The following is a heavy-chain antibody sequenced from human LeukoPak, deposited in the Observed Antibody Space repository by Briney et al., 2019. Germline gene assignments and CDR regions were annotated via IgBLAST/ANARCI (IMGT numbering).Heavy chain of an antibody. Sequence: PGGPLRLSCAASGFTVSSNYMSWVRQAPGKGLEWVSVIYSGGSTYYADSVKGRFTISRDNSKNTLYLQTNSLRAEDTAVYYCAREGYYYDSSGYYSEAFDIWGQGTMVTVSS. V-gene: IGHV3-53*01. D-gene: IGHD3-22*01. CDR3: AREGYYYDSSGYYSEAFDI. CDR1: GFTVSSNY. J-gene: IGHJ3*02. CDR2: IYSGGST.